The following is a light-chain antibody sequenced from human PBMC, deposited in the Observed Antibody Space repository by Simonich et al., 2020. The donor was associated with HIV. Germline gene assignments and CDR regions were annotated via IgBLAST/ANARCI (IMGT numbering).Light chain of an antibody. Sequence: EIVLTQSPATLSLSPGERATLSCRASPSVSSYLAWYQQKPGQAPRLLIYDASNRATGIPARFSGSGSGTDFTLTISSLQAEDVAVYYCQQYYSTPYTFGQGTKLEIK. CDR1: PSVSSY. J-gene: IGKJ2*01. V-gene: IGKV3-11*01. CDR3: QQYYSTPYT. CDR2: DAS.